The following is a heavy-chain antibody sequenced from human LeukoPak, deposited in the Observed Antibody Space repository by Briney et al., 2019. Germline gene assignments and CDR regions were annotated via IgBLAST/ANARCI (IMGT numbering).Heavy chain of an antibody. CDR2: IYTSGSP. CDR3: ATDSSSWP. J-gene: IGHJ4*02. Sequence: SETLSLTCTVSGGSISSYYWSWIRQPAGKGLEWVGLIYTSGSPNYNPSLRSRVTMSVDTSKNQFSLRLTSVTAADTAVYYCATDSSSWPWGQGTLVTVSS. CDR1: GGSISSYY. V-gene: IGHV4-4*07. D-gene: IGHD6-13*01.